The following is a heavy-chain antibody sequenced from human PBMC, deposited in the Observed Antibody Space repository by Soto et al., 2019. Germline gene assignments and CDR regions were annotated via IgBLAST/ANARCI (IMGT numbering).Heavy chain of an antibody. CDR3: ARADYYDSSGFYYDC. CDR1: GYIFTNHY. Sequence: QVQLVQSGAEVKKPGASVKVSCKASGYIFTNHYIHWVRQAPGQGLEWMGIINPSGGSTNYLQKFQGRITMTRDTSTSTVYMELSSLRSEATAVYFCARADYYDSSGFYYDCWGQGSRVTVSS. CDR2: INPSGGST. D-gene: IGHD3-22*01. V-gene: IGHV1-46*01. J-gene: IGHJ4*02.